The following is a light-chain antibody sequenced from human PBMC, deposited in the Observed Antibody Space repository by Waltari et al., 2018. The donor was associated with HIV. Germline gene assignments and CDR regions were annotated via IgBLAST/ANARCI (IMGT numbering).Light chain of an antibody. Sequence: QSALTQLASVSGSPGQSITLSCSGTSSAVGAYNLVSWYQQHPNKAPKLMIFEVTKRPSGVSDRFSGSRSGNTASLTISGLQTEDEGDYYCCSYTGTGIVFGGGTKLTVL. CDR2: EVT. CDR3: CSYTGTGIV. CDR1: SSAVGAYNL. J-gene: IGLJ2*01. V-gene: IGLV2-23*02.